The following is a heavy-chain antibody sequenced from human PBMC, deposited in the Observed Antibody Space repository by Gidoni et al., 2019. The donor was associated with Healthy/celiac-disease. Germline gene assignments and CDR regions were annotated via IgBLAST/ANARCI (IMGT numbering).Heavy chain of an antibody. Sequence: EVQLVESGGGLVQPGGSLRLSCAASGFTFSSYSMNWVRQAPGQGLEWVSYISSSRSTIYDADSVKGRFTISRDNAKNSLYLQMNSLRAEDTAVYYCARDYYYDSIFGGVWLWGQGTLVTVSS. D-gene: IGHD3-22*01. CDR3: ARDYYYDSIFGGVWL. CDR2: ISSSRSTI. J-gene: IGHJ4*02. V-gene: IGHV3-48*01. CDR1: GFTFSSYS.